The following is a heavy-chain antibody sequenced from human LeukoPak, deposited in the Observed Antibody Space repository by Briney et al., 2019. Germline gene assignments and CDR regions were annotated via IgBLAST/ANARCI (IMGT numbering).Heavy chain of an antibody. J-gene: IGHJ6*03. CDR3: AGLDPYYYYIDA. CDR2: IYYSGST. Sequence: PSETLSLTCTVSGGSISSSSYYWGWIRQPPGKGLEWIGSIYYSGSTYYNPSLKSRVTISVDTSKNQVSLKLTSVTAADTAVYYCAGLDPYYYYIDAWGKGTTVTVSS. CDR1: GGSISSSSYY. V-gene: IGHV4-39*07. D-gene: IGHD6-19*01.